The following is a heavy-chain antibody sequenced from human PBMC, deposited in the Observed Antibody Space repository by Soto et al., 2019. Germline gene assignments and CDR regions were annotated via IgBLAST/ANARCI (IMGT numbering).Heavy chain of an antibody. Sequence: SETLSLTCTVSGGSISSYYWSWIRQPPGKGLEWIGYIYYSGSTNYNPSLKSRVTISVDTSKNQFSLKLSSVTAADTAVYYCARARYNWFDPWGQGTLVTASS. CDR1: GGSISSYY. CDR3: ARARYNWFDP. CDR2: IYYSGST. J-gene: IGHJ5*02. V-gene: IGHV4-59*01.